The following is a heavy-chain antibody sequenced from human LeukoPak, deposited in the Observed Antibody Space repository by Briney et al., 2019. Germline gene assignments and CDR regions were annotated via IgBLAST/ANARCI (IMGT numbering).Heavy chain of an antibody. CDR2: ISGSGGST. CDR3: AKPHYHDKWLADAFDI. D-gene: IGHD6-19*01. V-gene: IGHV3-23*01. J-gene: IGHJ3*02. CDR1: GFTFSSYA. Sequence: LGGSLRLSCAASGFTFSSYAMSWVRQAPGKGLEWVSAISGSGGSTYYADSVKGRFTISRDNSKNTLYLQMNSLRAEDTAVYYCAKPHYHDKWLADAFDIWGQGTMVTVSS.